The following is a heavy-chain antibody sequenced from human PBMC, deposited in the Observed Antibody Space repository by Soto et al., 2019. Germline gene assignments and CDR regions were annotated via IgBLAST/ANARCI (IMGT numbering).Heavy chain of an antibody. Sequence: GGSLRLSCAASGFTFSSYGMHWVRQAPGKGLEWVAVISYDGSNKYYADSVKGRFTISRDNSKNTLYLQMNSLRAEDTAVYYCALLGIAAAGRWFVPWGQGTLVTVSS. CDR2: ISYDGSNK. CDR1: GFTFSSYG. CDR3: ALLGIAAAGRWFVP. V-gene: IGHV3-30*03. J-gene: IGHJ5*02. D-gene: IGHD6-13*01.